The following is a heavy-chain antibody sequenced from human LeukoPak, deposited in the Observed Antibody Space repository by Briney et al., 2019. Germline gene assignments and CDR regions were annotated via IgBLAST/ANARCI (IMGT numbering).Heavy chain of an antibody. CDR1: GFTFSSYG. V-gene: IGHV3-30*02. Sequence: GGSLRLSCAASGFTFSSYGMHWVRQAPGKGLEWVAFIRYDGSNKYYADSVKGRFTISRDNSKNTLYLQLNSLRTEDTAVYFCARGARGSGWRVFDIWGQGTMVTVSS. D-gene: IGHD6-19*01. CDR3: ARGARGSGWRVFDI. J-gene: IGHJ3*02. CDR2: IRYDGSNK.